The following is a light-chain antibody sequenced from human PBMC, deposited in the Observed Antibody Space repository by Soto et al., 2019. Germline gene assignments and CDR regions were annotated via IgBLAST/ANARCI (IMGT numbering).Light chain of an antibody. CDR1: QSVSNNY. CDR2: GAS. CDR3: QQYGSSPPIT. V-gene: IGKV3-20*01. J-gene: IGKJ5*01. Sequence: EIVLTQSPGTLSLSPGERATLSCRASQSVSNNYLAWYQQKPGQAPRLLIHGASSRATGIPDRFSGSGSGTDFTLSIIRLDPEDFAVYHCQQYGSSPPITFGQGTRLEIK.